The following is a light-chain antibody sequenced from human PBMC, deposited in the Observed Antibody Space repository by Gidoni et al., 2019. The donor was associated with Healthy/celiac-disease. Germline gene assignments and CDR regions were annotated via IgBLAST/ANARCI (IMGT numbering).Light chain of an antibody. CDR3: QQSDSTPVT. J-gene: IGKJ5*01. V-gene: IGKV1-39*01. CDR1: QSISSY. CDR2: AAS. Sequence: DIQMTQSPSSLSASVGDRDTITCRASQSISSYLNWYQQKPGKAPKLLIYAASSWQSGVPSRFSGSGSGTDFTLTISSLQPEDFATYYCQQSDSTPVTFGQGTRLEIK.